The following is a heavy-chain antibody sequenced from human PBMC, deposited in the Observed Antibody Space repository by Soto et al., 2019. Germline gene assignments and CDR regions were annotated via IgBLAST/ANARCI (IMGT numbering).Heavy chain of an antibody. V-gene: IGHV3-30*18. D-gene: IGHD2-15*01. Sequence: QVQLVESGGGVVQPGRSLTLSCAASGFGFRSYGMHWVRQAPGKGLEWVALISYDGRNKYYVDSVRGRFTVSRDNSKNTLYLQMDSLRAEDTAVYYCAKDDFRSGGSCYSDVFHHWGQGTLVTVSS. CDR2: ISYDGRNK. CDR1: GFGFRSYG. J-gene: IGHJ1*01. CDR3: AKDDFRSGGSCYSDVFHH.